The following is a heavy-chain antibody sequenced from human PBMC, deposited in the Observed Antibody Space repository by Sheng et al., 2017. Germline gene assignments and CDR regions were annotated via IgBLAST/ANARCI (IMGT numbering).Heavy chain of an antibody. CDR3: ARGPYSSSSQINYYYYGMDV. D-gene: IGHD6-6*01. CDR2: INHSGST. Sequence: QVQLQQWGAGLLKPSETLSLTCAVYGGSFSGYYWSWIRQPPGKGLEWIGEINHSGSTNYNPSLKSRVTISVDTSKNQFSLKLSSVTAADTAVYYCARGPYSSSSQINYYYYGMDVWGQGTTVTVSS. J-gene: IGHJ6*02. CDR1: GGSFSGYY. V-gene: IGHV4-34*01.